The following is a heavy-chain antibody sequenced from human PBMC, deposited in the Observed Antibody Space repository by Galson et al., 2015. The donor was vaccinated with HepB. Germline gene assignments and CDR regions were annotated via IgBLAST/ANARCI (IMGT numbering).Heavy chain of an antibody. D-gene: IGHD1-26*01. CDR2: INIYTGNP. V-gene: IGHV7-4-1*02. J-gene: IGHJ6*02. CDR1: GYTFTNYV. CDR3: ARDLLIVGATQGYYYGMDV. Sequence: SVKVSCKASGYTFTNYVMNWVRQAPGQGLEWMGWINIYTGNPTYAQGFTGRFVFSLDTSVSTAYLQISSLKAEDTAVYYCARDLLIVGATQGYYYGMDVWGQGTTVTVSS.